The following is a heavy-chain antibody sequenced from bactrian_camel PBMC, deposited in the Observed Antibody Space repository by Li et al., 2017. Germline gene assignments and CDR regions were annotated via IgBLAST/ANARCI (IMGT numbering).Heavy chain of an antibody. CDR1: GHTYSSNC. J-gene: IGHJ6*01. Sequence: QVQLVESGGGLVQPGGSLRLSCAASGHTYSSNCVGWYRQAPGNECEVVSTISKDGTAFYADSVKGRFTISQDTLKNTVYLQMNSLKAEDTGMYICATRDDGWRDPSDDDCDDNADFGYWGQGTQVTVS. V-gene: IGHV3S53*01. CDR2: ISKDGTA. CDR3: ATRDDGWRDPSDDDCDDNADFGY. D-gene: IGHD5*01.